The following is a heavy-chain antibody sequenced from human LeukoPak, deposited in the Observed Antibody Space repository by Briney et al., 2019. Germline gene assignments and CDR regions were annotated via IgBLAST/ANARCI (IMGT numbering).Heavy chain of an antibody. CDR3: ATGTVNIYYYYAMDV. V-gene: IGHV4-59*11. J-gene: IGHJ6*02. Sequence: PSETLSLTCTVSGGSISSHYWSWLRQPPGKGLEWIGYIYYSGSTSYNPSLKSRVTISVDTSKIHFSLKLSSVTAADTAVYYCATGTVNIYYYYAMDVWGQGTTVTVSS. CDR1: GGSISSHY. CDR2: IYYSGST. D-gene: IGHD6-13*01.